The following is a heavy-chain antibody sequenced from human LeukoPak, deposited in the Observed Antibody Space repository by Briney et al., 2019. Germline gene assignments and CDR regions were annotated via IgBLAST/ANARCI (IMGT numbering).Heavy chain of an antibody. CDR1: GYTFTGYY. CDR3: ARAETTRHWFDP. D-gene: IGHD1-1*01. Sequence: ASVKVSCKASGYTFTGYYMHWVRQAPGQGLEWMGWINPNSGGTNYAQKFQGRVTMTRDTSISTAYMELSRLRSDDTPVYYCARAETTRHWFDPWGQGTLVTVSS. CDR2: INPNSGGT. J-gene: IGHJ5*02. V-gene: IGHV1-2*02.